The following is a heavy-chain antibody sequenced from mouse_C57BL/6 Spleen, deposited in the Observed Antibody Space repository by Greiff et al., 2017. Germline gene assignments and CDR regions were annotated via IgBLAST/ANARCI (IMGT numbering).Heavy chain of an antibody. J-gene: IGHJ3*01. D-gene: IGHD3-3*01. V-gene: IGHV1-69*01. Sequence: QVQLQQPGAELVMPGASVKLSCKASGYTFTSYWMNWVKQRPGQGLEWIGEIDPSDSYTNYNQKFKGKSTLTVDKSYSTAYMQLSSLTSEDSAVYYCARSWGDVRFAYWGQGTLVTVSA. CDR2: IDPSDSYT. CDR1: GYTFTSYW. CDR3: ARSWGDVRFAY.